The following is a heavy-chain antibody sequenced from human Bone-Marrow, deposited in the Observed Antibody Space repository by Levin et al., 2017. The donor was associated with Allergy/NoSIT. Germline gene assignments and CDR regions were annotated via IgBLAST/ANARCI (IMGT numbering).Heavy chain of an antibody. Sequence: SETLSLTCTVSGASISTGGYYWSWIRQHPDKGLEWIGYVYFSGSTYYNPSLKSRLTISVDSSNNQFSLRLTSVTAADTAGYYCARVPHLYCAGGNCPWAYWGQGTLVTVSS. J-gene: IGHJ4*02. D-gene: IGHD2-15*01. CDR1: GASISTGGYY. CDR3: ARVPHLYCAGGNCPWAY. CDR2: VYFSGST. V-gene: IGHV4-31*03.